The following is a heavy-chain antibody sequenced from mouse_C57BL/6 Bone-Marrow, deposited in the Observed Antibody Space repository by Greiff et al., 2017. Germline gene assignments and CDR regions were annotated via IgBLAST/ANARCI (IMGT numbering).Heavy chain of an antibody. CDR1: GFTFSSYG. Sequence: VQLKESGGDLVKPGGSLKLSCAASGFTFSSYGMHWVRQAPEKGLEWVAYISSGSSTIYYADTVKGRFTISRDNAKNTLFLQMTSLRSEDTAMYYCARSLAWFAYWGQGTLVTVSA. D-gene: IGHD6-2*01. J-gene: IGHJ3*01. CDR2: ISSGSSTI. V-gene: IGHV5-17*01. CDR3: ARSLAWFAY.